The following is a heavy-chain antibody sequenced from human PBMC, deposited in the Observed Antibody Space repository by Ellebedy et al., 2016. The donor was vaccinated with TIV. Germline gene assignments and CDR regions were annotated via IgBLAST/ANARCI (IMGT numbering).Heavy chain of an antibody. D-gene: IGHD4-11*01. V-gene: IGHV3-74*01. CDR3: ARDRGDYSISGP. CDR1: GFTFGRYW. Sequence: HTGGSLRLXXVASGFTFGRYWMHWVRQAPGNKLVWVSRIKSDDSSTTYADSVKGRFTTSRDNARNTLYLQMNSLRGEDTAVYFCARDRGDYSISGPWGQGTLVTVSS. CDR2: IKSDDSST. J-gene: IGHJ5*01.